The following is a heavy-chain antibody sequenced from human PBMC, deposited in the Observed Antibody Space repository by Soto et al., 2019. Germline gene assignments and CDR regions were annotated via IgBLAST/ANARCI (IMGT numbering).Heavy chain of an antibody. CDR3: GRDPELWDENVATRPPFHYYGMDV. J-gene: IGHJ6*02. D-gene: IGHD6-6*01. CDR1: GFTFSNNW. V-gene: IGHV3-11*01. CDR2: ISRSGSTI. Sequence: QMRLVESGGGLVEPGGSLRLSCVTSGFTFSNNWMSWIRQAPGRGLEWLAYISRSGSTIYYADSVKGRFTISRDNSKRSLYLQMDNLRAEDTAMYYCGRDPELWDENVATRPPFHYYGMDVWGQGTTVTVSS.